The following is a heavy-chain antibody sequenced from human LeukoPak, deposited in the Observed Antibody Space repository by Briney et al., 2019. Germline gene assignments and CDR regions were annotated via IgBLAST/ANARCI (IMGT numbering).Heavy chain of an antibody. D-gene: IGHD6-19*01. CDR2: ISYDGSNK. Sequence: QPGRSLRLSCAASGFTFSSYAMHWVRQAPGKGLEWVAVISYDGSNKYYADSVKGRFTISRDNSKNTLYLQMNSLRAEDTAVYYCARGPTRYPYSSGWYDYWDQGTLVTVSS. CDR1: GFTFSSYA. J-gene: IGHJ4*02. CDR3: ARGPTRYPYSSGWYDY. V-gene: IGHV3-30-3*01.